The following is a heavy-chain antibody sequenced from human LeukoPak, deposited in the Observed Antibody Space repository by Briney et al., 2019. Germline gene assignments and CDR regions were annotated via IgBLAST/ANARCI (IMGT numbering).Heavy chain of an antibody. D-gene: IGHD3-16*01. J-gene: IGHJ3*02. CDR2: INPNSGGT. V-gene: IGHV1-2*02. CDR1: GYTFTGYY. Sequence: ASVKVSCKASGYTFTGYYMHWVRQAPGQGLEWMGWINPNSGGTNYAQKFQGRVTMTRNTSISTAYMELSSLRSEDTAVYYCARVYVRDDAFDIWGQGTMVTVSS. CDR3: ARVYVRDDAFDI.